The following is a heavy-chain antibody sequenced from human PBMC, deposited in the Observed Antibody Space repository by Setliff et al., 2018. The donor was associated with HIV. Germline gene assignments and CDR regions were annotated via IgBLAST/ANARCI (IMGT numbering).Heavy chain of an antibody. CDR3: ARGSSGSDRTEYDDAFDI. CDR2: IYYSGST. Sequence: PSETLSLTCTVSGASFSSGGYYWTWIRQHPVRGLEWIGYIYYSGSTYYNPSLRSRLTISIDTSKNQFSLKLSSVTAADTAIYYCARGSSGSDRTEYDDAFDIWGQGTVVTVSS. D-gene: IGHD3-22*01. J-gene: IGHJ3*02. V-gene: IGHV4-31*03. CDR1: GASFSSGGYY.